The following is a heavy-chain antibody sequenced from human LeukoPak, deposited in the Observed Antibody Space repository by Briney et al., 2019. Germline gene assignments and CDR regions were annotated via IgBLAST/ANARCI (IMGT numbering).Heavy chain of an antibody. J-gene: IGHJ4*02. CDR3: ATDLGRHGYNQKGFDY. CDR2: VDPEDGET. D-gene: IGHD5-24*01. CDR1: GYTFTDYY. Sequence: ASVKISCKVSGYTFTDYYMHWVQQAPGKGLEWMGLVDPEDGETIYAEKFQGRVTITADTSTDTAYMELSSLRSEDTAVYYCATDLGRHGYNQKGFDYWGQGTLVTLSS. V-gene: IGHV1-69-2*01.